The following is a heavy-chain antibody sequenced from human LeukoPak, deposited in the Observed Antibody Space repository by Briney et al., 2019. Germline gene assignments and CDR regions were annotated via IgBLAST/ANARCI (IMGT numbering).Heavy chain of an antibody. Sequence: SVKVSCKASGYTFTGYYMHWVRQAPGQGLEWMGWINPNSGGTNYAQKFQGRVTMTRDTSISTAYMELSRLRSDDTAVYYCARVSVIVELVVPGDAFDIWGQGTMVTVSS. CDR1: GYTFTGYY. V-gene: IGHV1-2*02. CDR3: ARVSVIVELVVPGDAFDI. CDR2: INPNSGGT. J-gene: IGHJ3*02. D-gene: IGHD2/OR15-2a*01.